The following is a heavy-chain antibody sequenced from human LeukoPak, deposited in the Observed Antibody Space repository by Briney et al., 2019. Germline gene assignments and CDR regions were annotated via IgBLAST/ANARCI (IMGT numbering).Heavy chain of an antibody. D-gene: IGHD6-13*01. CDR2: INHSGST. CDR3: ARAGSWTNNWFDP. V-gene: IGHV4-34*01. CDR1: GGSFSGYY. J-gene: IGHJ5*02. Sequence: SETLSLTCAVYGGSFSGYYWSWIRQPPGKRLEWIGEINHSGSTNYNPSLKSRVTISVDTSKNQFSLKLSSVTAADTAVYYCARAGSWTNNWFDPWGQGTLVTVSS.